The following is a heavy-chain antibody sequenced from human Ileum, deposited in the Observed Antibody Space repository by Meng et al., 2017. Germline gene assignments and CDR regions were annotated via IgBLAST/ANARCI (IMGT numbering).Heavy chain of an antibody. J-gene: IGHJ4*02. CDR1: GVSFSDEW. D-gene: IGHD1-26*01. CDR3: ARSGPADD. V-gene: IGHV3-7*01. Sequence: EVGVVGSGGVLVQPGWSLCIACGVCGVSFSDEWMDGGRQAPGKGLEWVANIKGDGSERTYVDSVKGRFTISRDNTKNSLSLQMNSLRVEDTAVYYCARSGPADDWGQGTLVTVSS. CDR2: IKGDGSER.